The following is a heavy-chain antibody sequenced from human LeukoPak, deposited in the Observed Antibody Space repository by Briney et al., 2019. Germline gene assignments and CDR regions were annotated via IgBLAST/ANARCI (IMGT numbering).Heavy chain of an antibody. J-gene: IGHJ4*02. V-gene: IGHV4-59*01. CDR2: IYYSGST. CDR3: ARGIAARHDY. Sequence: SETLSLTCTVSGGSISSYYWSWIRQPPGKGLEWIGYIYYSGSTNYNPSLKSRVSISVDTSKNQFSLKLSSVTAADTAVYYCARGIAARHDYWGQGTLVTVSS. D-gene: IGHD6-6*01. CDR1: GGSISSYY.